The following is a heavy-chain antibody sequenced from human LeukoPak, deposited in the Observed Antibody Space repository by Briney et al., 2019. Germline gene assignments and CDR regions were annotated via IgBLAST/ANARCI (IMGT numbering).Heavy chain of an antibody. Sequence: ASVKVSCKASGYTFTSYGISWVRQAPGQGLEWMGWISAYNGNTNYAQKLQGRVTMTTDTSTSTAYMELRSLRSDDTAVYYCAKIYSSGFLDYFDYWGQGTLVTVSS. CDR3: AKIYSSGFLDYFDY. CDR2: ISAYNGNT. V-gene: IGHV1-18*01. D-gene: IGHD3-22*01. J-gene: IGHJ4*02. CDR1: GYTFTSYG.